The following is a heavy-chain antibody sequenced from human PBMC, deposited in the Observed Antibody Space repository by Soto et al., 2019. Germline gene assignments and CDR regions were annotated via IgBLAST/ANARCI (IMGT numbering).Heavy chain of an antibody. CDR2: IWYDGSNK. V-gene: IGHV3-33*01. J-gene: IGHJ4*02. CDR1: GFTFRSYG. D-gene: IGHD3-22*01. Sequence: QVQLVESGGGVVQPGRSLRLSCAASGFTFRSYGMHWVRQAPGKGLEWVAAIWYDGSNKNYLDSVKGRFTISRDNSKNTLYLQMNSLRAEDTAVYYCASDYYDSSGYSDFDYWGQGTLVTVSS. CDR3: ASDYYDSSGYSDFDY.